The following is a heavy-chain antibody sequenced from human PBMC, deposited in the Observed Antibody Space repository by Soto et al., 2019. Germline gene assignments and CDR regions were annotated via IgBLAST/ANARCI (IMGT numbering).Heavy chain of an antibody. D-gene: IGHD6-6*01. CDR2: IRSKAYGGTT. V-gene: IGHV3-49*02. J-gene: IGHJ6*02. Sequence: LSLTCTVSGASISSSNWWNWVRQPPGKGPEWVGFIRSKAYGGTTEWAASVRGRFTFSRDDSKRIAYLQMNSLKTEDTGVYWCTRGTRPYGMDVWGQGTTVTVSS. CDR1: GASISSSN. CDR3: TRGTRPYGMDV.